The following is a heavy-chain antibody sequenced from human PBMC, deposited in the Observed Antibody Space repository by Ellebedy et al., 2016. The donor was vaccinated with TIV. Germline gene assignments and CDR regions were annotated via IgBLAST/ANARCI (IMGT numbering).Heavy chain of an antibody. CDR1: GYTCTGYY. CDR2: INPNRGST. CDR3: PILGTAMILNY. J-gene: IGHJ4*02. D-gene: IGHD5-18*01. V-gene: IGHV1-2*02. Sequence: AAAVKVSCKASGYTCTGYYVPWARHAPGQGLDGMGWINPNRGSTNYSQKFQGRVTMTRDTSIITAYMELSRLRSDATAVSYCPILGTAMILNYWGQGTLISVSS.